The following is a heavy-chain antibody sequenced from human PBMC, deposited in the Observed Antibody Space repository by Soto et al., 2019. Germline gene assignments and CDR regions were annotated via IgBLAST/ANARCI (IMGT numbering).Heavy chain of an antibody. Sequence: ASVKVSCKASGGTFSSYTISWVRQAPGQGLEWMGGIIPIFGTANYAQKFQGRVTITADESTSTAYMELSSLRSEDTAVYYCARGRGPPYCDYVWGSYRYETHYYGMDVWGQGTTVTVSS. CDR1: GGTFSSYT. J-gene: IGHJ6*02. D-gene: IGHD3-16*02. CDR2: IIPIFGTA. CDR3: ARGRGPPYCDYVWGSYRYETHYYGMDV. V-gene: IGHV1-69*13.